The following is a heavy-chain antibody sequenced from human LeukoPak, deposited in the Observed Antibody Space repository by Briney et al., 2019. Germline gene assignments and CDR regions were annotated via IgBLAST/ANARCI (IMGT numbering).Heavy chain of an antibody. J-gene: IGHJ3*02. V-gene: IGHV1-8*01. CDR3: ARDARGAAVADDAFDI. D-gene: IGHD3-10*01. CDR2: MNPNSGNT. Sequence: GASVKVSCKASGLTFTSHDYNWVRQATGQGLEWMGWMNPNSGNTGYAQKFQGRVTMTRDTSITTVYVELSSLTSEDTAVYYCARDARGAAVADDAFDIWGQGTMVTVSS. CDR1: GLTFTSHD.